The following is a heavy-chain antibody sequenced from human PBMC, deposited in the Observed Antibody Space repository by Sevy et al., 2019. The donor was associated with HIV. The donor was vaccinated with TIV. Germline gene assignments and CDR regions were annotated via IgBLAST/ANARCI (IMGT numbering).Heavy chain of an antibody. CDR2: ISGSSSAI. V-gene: IGHV3-11*01. D-gene: IGHD3-16*01. CDR3: VGRPYSSAYSWSYHFDY. CDR1: GFTFSDYY. Sequence: GGSLRLSCAASGFTFSDYYMSWIRQAPGKGLEWISYISGSSSAIVYADSVKGRFAISRNDAKNSLYLHMDNLKGEDTAVYFCVGRPYSSAYSWSYHFDYWGQGTLVTVSS. J-gene: IGHJ4*02.